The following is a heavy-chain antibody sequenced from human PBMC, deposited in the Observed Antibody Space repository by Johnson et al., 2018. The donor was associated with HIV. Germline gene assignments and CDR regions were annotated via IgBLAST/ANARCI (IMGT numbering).Heavy chain of an antibody. Sequence: VQLVESGGGVVRPGGSLRLSCVASGFTFDDYGMNWVRQVPGKGLEWVSGIKWNGGSTGYADSVKGRFTISRDNAKNSLYLQMNSLRAEDTALYYCTRDSQWEIDDAFDIWGQGTMVTVSS. CDR2: IKWNGGST. CDR3: TRDSQWEIDDAFDI. V-gene: IGHV3-20*04. D-gene: IGHD1-26*01. J-gene: IGHJ3*02. CDR1: GFTFDDYG.